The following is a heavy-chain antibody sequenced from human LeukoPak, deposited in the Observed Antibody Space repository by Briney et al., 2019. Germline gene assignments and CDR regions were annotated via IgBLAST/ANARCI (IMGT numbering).Heavy chain of an antibody. D-gene: IGHD3-16*01. J-gene: IGHJ6*02. Sequence: GGSLRLSCAASGFTFSSYWMHWVRQAPGKGLVWVSHIITDETTAGYADSVKGRFTISRDNAKNSLYLQMNSLRAEDTAVYYCARDRGTRGMDVWGQGTTVTVSS. CDR2: IITDETTA. CDR1: GFTFSSYW. CDR3: ARDRGTRGMDV. V-gene: IGHV3-74*01.